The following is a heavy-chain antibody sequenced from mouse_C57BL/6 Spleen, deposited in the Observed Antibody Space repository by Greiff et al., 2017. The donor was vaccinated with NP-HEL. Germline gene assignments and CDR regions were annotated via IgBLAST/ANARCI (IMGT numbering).Heavy chain of an antibody. V-gene: IGHV1-80*01. CDR1: GYAFSSYW. J-gene: IGHJ2*01. CDR2: IYPGDGDT. D-gene: IGHD1-1*01. CDR3: ARERGVVATGEYYFDY. Sequence: VQLQQSGAELVKPGASVKISCKASGYAFSSYWMNWVKQRPGKGLEWIGQIYPGDGDTNYNGKFKGKATLTADKSSSTAYMQLSSLTSEDSAVYFCARERGVVATGEYYFDYWGQGTTLTVSS.